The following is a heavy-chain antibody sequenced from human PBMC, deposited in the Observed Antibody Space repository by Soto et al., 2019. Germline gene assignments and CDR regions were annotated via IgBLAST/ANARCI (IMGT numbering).Heavy chain of an antibody. J-gene: IGHJ6*02. Sequence: GASVKVSCKASGGTFSSYAISWVRQAPGQGLEWMGGIIPIFGTANYAQKFQGRVTITADESTSTAYMELSSLRSEDTAVYYCARAITIFGVVTTYYYGMDVWGQGTTVTVSS. CDR3: ARAITIFGVVTTYYYGMDV. D-gene: IGHD3-3*01. CDR1: GGTFSSYA. V-gene: IGHV1-69*13. CDR2: IIPIFGTA.